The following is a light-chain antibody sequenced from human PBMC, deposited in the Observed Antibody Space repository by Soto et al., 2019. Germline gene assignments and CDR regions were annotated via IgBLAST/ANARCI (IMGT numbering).Light chain of an antibody. CDR1: QNVRSN. CDR2: GAS. J-gene: IGKJ3*01. Sequence: LVRAQSPTTLSVSPVARATLSCGARQNVRSNLAWYQQKPGQAPRPLIYGASMRATGIPARFSGSGSGTEFTLTISSLQPEDFALYYCQQYNNWPQITFGPGTKVDIK. V-gene: IGKV3-15*01. CDR3: QQYNNWPQIT.